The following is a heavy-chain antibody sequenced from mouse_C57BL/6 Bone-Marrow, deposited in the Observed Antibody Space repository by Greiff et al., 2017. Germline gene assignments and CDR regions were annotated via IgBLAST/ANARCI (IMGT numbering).Heavy chain of an antibody. CDR2: INPNNGGT. J-gene: IGHJ3*01. Sequence: VQLQQSGPELVKPGASVKISCKASGYTFTDYYMNWVKQSHGKSLEWIGDINPNNGGTSYNQKFKGKAILTADKSSSTAYMELRSLTSEDSAVYYCTRRGAYGNFSWFAYWGQGTLVTVSA. V-gene: IGHV1-26*01. D-gene: IGHD2-1*01. CDR3: TRRGAYGNFSWFAY. CDR1: GYTFTDYY.